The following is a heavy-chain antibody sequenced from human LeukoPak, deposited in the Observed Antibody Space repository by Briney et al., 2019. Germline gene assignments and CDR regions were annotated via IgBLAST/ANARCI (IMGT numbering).Heavy chain of an antibody. CDR1: GGSFSGYY. V-gene: IGHV4-34*01. J-gene: IGHJ6*04. CDR3: ARVGYCSGGSCYLHGMDV. Sequence: SETLSLTCAVYGGSFSGYYWSCIRQPPGKGLEWIGEINHSGSTNYNPSLKSRVTISVDTSKNQFSLKLSSVTAADTAVYYCARVGYCSGGSCYLHGMDVWGKGTTVTVSS. CDR2: INHSGST. D-gene: IGHD2-15*01.